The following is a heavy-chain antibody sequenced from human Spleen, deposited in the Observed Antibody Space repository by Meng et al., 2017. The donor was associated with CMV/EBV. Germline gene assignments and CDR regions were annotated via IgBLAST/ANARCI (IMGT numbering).Heavy chain of an antibody. CDR3: ARQWDYGYNSLDY. J-gene: IGHJ4*02. CDR1: GFTFSCSD. Sequence: LSLTCAASGFTFSCSDMHWVRQTPGKGLEWVSSIGSAGDRYYAGSVKGRFTISRENAKNSFSLQMNSLRVGDTAVYYCARQWDYGYNSLDYWGQGTLVTVSS. D-gene: IGHD3-16*01. V-gene: IGHV3-13*01. CDR2: IGSAGDR.